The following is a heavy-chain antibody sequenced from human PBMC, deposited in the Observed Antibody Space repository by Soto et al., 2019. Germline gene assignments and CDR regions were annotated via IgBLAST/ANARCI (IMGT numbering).Heavy chain of an antibody. CDR3: ATEMGATQGPFDN. D-gene: IGHD1-26*01. Sequence: GGSLRLSCVVSVFPFGANAMSWVRQAPGKGLEWVSGLSNTGRRTSYADSVKGRSNISRDNSENTVYLQMNSLRVEDTAVYYCATEMGATQGPFDNWGQGTLVTVSS. J-gene: IGHJ4*02. CDR2: LSNTGRRT. CDR1: VFPFGANA. V-gene: IGHV3-23*01.